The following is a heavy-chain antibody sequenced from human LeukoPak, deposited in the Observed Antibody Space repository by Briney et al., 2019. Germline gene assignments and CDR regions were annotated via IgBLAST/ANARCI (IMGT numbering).Heavy chain of an antibody. J-gene: IGHJ4*02. CDR3: ARGLYYYDSSGYSPFDY. CDR2: IRYDGSNK. D-gene: IGHD3-22*01. V-gene: IGHV3-30*02. Sequence: GGSLRLSCAASGFTFSSYGMHWVRQAPGKGLEWVAFIRYDGSNKYYADSVKGRFTISRDNSKNTLYLQMNSLRAEDTAVYYCARGLYYYDSSGYSPFDYWGQGTLVTVSS. CDR1: GFTFSSYG.